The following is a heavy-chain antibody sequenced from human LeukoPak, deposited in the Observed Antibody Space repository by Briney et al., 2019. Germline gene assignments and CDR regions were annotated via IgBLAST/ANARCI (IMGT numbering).Heavy chain of an antibody. Sequence: SETLSLTCTVSGGSISSYYWSWIRQPPGKGLEWIGYIYYSGSTNYNPSLKSRVTISVDTSKNQFSPKLSSVTAADTAVYYCARRDTAMVMDVWGQGTTVTVSS. CDR1: GGSISSYY. CDR3: ARRDTAMVMDV. D-gene: IGHD5-18*01. CDR2: IYYSGST. V-gene: IGHV4-59*08. J-gene: IGHJ6*02.